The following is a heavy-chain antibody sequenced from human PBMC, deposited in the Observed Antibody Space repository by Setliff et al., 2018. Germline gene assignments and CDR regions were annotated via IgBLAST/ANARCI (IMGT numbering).Heavy chain of an antibody. V-gene: IGHV4-4*02. CDR2: IYPSGRT. CDR3: AKGDGGYPSDS. D-gene: IGHD2-15*01. CDR1: GASINSANW. J-gene: IGHJ4*02. Sequence: PSETLSLTCAVSGASINSANWWAWARQPPGKELEWIGNIYPSGRTNYNPSLRNRATISVDKSKNQFALDLTSVTAADTAVYYCAKGDGGYPSDSWGQGILVTVSS.